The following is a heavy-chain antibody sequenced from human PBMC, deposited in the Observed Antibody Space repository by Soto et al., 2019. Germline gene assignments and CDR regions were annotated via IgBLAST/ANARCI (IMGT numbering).Heavy chain of an antibody. J-gene: IGHJ5*02. V-gene: IGHV4-34*01. CDR1: GGSFSGYY. Sequence: ETLSLTCAVYGGSFSGYYWSWIRQPPGKGLEWRGEINHSGSTNYNPSLKNRVTISVETSKNQFSLKLSSVTAADTAVYYCARGFAGIAAAGRRSRWFDPWGQG. CDR2: INHSGST. CDR3: ARGFAGIAAAGRRSRWFDP. D-gene: IGHD6-13*01.